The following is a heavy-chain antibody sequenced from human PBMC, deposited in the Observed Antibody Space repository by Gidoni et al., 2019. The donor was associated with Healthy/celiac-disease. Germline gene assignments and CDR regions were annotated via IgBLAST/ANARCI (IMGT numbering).Heavy chain of an antibody. CDR1: GGSFSGYY. CDR3: ARAEQQLVRVFDY. V-gene: IGHV4-34*01. J-gene: IGHJ4*02. CDR2: INHSGST. Sequence: QVQLPQWGAGLLKPSETLSLTCAVYGGSFSGYYWSWIRQPPGKGLEWIGEINHSGSTNYNPSLKSRVTISVDTSKNQFSLKLSSVTAADTAVYYCARAEQQLVRVFDYWGQGTLVTVSS. D-gene: IGHD6-13*01.